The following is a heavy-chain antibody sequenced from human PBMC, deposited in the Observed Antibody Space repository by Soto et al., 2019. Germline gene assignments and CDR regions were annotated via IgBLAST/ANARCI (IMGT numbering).Heavy chain of an antibody. CDR3: ARGGGEYCSGGSCYSNWLDP. Sequence: SETLSLTCTVSGGSISSGDYYWSWIRQPPGKGLEWIGYIYYSGSTFYNPSLKNRVTISLDTSKIQFSLKLSSVTAADTAVYYCARGGGEYCSGGSCYSNWLDPWGQGTLVTVSS. CDR1: GGSISSGDYY. J-gene: IGHJ5*02. V-gene: IGHV4-30-4*01. CDR2: IYYSGST. D-gene: IGHD2-15*01.